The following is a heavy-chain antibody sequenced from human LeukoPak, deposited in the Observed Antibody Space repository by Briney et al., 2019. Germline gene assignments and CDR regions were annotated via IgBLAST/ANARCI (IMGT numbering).Heavy chain of an antibody. CDR1: GFTVSSNY. J-gene: IGHJ4*02. CDR2: IYSGGST. CDR3: AKETRPGSRCIDY. Sequence: GGSLRLSCAASGFTVSSNYMSWVRQAPGKGLEWVSVIYSGGSTYYADSVKGRFTISRDNSKNTLYLQMNSLRAEDTAVYYCAKETRPGSRCIDYWGQGTLVTVSS. D-gene: IGHD3-10*01. V-gene: IGHV3-53*01.